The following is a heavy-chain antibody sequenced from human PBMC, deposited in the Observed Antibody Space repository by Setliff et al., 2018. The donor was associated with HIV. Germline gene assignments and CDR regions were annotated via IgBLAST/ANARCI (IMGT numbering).Heavy chain of an antibody. CDR2: ISSDGSNK. J-gene: IGHJ4*02. Sequence: LRLSCAASGFTFSSYAMHWVRQAPGKGLEWVAIISSDGSNKYYADSVKGRFTISRDNAKNSLYLQMNSLRAEDTAVYYCAREGNRKSFDYWGLGTVVTVSS. V-gene: IGHV3-30*04. CDR1: GFTFSSYA. CDR3: AREGNRKSFDY.